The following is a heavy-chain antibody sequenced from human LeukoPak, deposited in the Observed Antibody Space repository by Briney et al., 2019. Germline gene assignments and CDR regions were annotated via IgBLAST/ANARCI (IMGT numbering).Heavy chain of an antibody. J-gene: IGHJ4*02. CDR1: GFTFSSYE. CDR3: ARKGGRRYFDWLPSGPSDY. Sequence: PGGSLRLSCSASGFTFSSYEMNWVRQAPGKGLEWVSYISSSGSTIYYADSVKGRFTISRDNAKNSLYPQMNSLRAEDTAVYYCARKGGRRYFDWLPSGPSDYWGQGTLVTVSS. V-gene: IGHV3-48*03. D-gene: IGHD3-9*01. CDR2: ISSSGSTI.